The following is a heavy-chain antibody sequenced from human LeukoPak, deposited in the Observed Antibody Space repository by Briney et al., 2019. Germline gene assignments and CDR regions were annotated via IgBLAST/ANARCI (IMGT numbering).Heavy chain of an antibody. Sequence: SETLSLTCTVSGGSISSYYWSWIRQPPGKGLEWIGYIYYSGSTNYNPSLKSRVTISVDTSKNQFSLKMSSVTAADTAVYYCARDLKLDGSSGYYAFDIWGQGTMVTVSS. J-gene: IGHJ3*02. D-gene: IGHD3-22*01. CDR1: GGSISSYY. CDR3: ARDLKLDGSSGYYAFDI. V-gene: IGHV4-59*01. CDR2: IYYSGST.